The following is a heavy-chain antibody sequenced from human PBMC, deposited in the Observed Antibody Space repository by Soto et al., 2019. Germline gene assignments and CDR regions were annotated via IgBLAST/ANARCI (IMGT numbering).Heavy chain of an antibody. CDR2: ISDSATAI. V-gene: IGHV3-11*01. CDR3: AKDRRPSSYVGLNV. Sequence: SLRLSCTASGFTFGVHYMSWIRQAPGKGLEWIAYISDSATAIYYANSVTGRFTISRDNTNNSVYLQMNSLRVEDTAVYYCAKDRRPSSYVGLNVWGQGTTVTVSS. D-gene: IGHD3-16*01. J-gene: IGHJ6*02. CDR1: GFTFGVHY.